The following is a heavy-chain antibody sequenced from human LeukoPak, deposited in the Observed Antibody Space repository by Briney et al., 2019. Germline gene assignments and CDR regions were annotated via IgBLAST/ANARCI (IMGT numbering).Heavy chain of an antibody. Sequence: GGSLRLSCAASGFTFSDYYMSWIRQAPGKGLEWVSYISSSGSTIYYADSVKGRFTISRDNSKNTVFLQMNSLRIEDTAVYYCARDFDQGGADYYFAYWGRGTLVTVSS. CDR2: ISSSGSTI. CDR1: GFTFSDYY. D-gene: IGHD3-9*01. J-gene: IGHJ4*02. CDR3: ARDFDQGGADYYFAY. V-gene: IGHV3-11*04.